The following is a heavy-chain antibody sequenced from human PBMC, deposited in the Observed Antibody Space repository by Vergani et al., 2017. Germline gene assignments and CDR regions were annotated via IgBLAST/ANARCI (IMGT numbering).Heavy chain of an antibody. D-gene: IGHD6-13*01. J-gene: IGHJ2*01. CDR2: ISAYNGNT. CDR1: GYTFTSYG. Sequence: QVQLVQSGAEVKKPGASVKVSCKASGYTFTSYGISWVRQAPGQGLEWMGWISAYNGNTNYAQQLQGRVNMTTDTSTSTAYMELMSLRSGDTAVYYCARVGSSSLSPEGYFDLWGRGTLVTVSS. CDR3: ARVGSSSLSPEGYFDL. V-gene: IGHV1-18*01.